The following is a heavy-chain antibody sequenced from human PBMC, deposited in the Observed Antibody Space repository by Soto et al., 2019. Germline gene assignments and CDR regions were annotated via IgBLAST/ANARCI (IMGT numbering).Heavy chain of an antibody. CDR2: IYTSGST. CDR3: ARACSSNSCYDVFDY. Sequence: SETLSLTCTVSGGCISSYYWSWIRQPAGKGLAWIGRIYTSGSTNYNPSLKSRVTMSVDTSKNQFSLKLSSVTAADTAVYYCARACSSNSCYDVFDYWGQGTLVTVSS. V-gene: IGHV4-4*07. D-gene: IGHD2-2*01. J-gene: IGHJ4*02. CDR1: GGCISSYY.